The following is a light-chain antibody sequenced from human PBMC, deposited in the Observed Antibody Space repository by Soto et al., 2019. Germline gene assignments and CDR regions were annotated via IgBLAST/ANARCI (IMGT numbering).Light chain of an antibody. CDR1: QSINSY. CDR3: QQSYGTPRT. CDR2: AAS. V-gene: IGKV1-39*01. J-gene: IGKJ1*01. Sequence: IQMTQSPSSLSASAGDGVTITCRASQSINSYLNWYQQKPGKAPELLIYAASSLQTGVPSRFSGSGSGTDFTLTISSLQPEDFATYYCQQSYGTPRTFGQGTKVDI.